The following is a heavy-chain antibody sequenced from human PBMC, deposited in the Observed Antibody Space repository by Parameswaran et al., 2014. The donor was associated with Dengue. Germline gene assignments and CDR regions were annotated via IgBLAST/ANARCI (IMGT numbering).Heavy chain of an antibody. CDR3: ARGGGGSYYYGMDV. CDR2: ISSNGGST. V-gene: IGHV3-64*01. Sequence: WIRQSPEKGLEYVSAISSNGGSTYYANSVKGRFTISRDNSKNTLYLQMGSLRAEDMAVYYCARGGGGSYYYGMDVWGQGTTVTVSS. J-gene: IGHJ6*02. D-gene: IGHD3-10*01.